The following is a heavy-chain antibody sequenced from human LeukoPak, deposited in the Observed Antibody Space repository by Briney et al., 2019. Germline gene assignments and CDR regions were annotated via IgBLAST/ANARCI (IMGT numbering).Heavy chain of an antibody. V-gene: IGHV4-34*01. J-gene: IGHJ3*01. D-gene: IGHD6-6*01. CDR3: AKVYSSSSRDAFDV. Sequence: SETLSLTCAVYGESFSGYYLSWVRQSPGKGLEWIGEINHSGSTNYNSSLKSRVTISVDTSKSQFSLRLSSVTAADTAVYYCAKVYSSSSRDAFDVWGQGTMVTVSS. CDR1: GESFSGYY. CDR2: INHSGST.